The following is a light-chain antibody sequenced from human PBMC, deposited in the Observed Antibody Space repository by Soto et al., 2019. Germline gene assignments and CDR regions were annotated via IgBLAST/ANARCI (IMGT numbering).Light chain of an antibody. V-gene: IGKV2-30*01. CDR1: QSLVFSDGHTY. J-gene: IGKJ2*01. Sequence: DVMMTQSPLSLPVTLGQPASISSRSSQSLVFSDGHTYLNWFLQRPGQPPRRLIYKVSNRDSGAPERFRGGGSGTYFTLRIPGGEAEDVVFFSCRQGPPGPPYTLCQGPKLEIK. CDR2: KVS. CDR3: RQGPPGPPYT.